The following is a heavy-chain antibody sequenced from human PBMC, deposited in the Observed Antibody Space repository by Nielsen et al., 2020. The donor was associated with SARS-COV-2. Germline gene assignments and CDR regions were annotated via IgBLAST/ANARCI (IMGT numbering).Heavy chain of an antibody. D-gene: IGHD3-16*01. CDR3: ASASAHV. CDR1: GFTFSSYA. V-gene: IGHV3-74*01. CDR2: INADGSST. Sequence: GESLKISCAASGFTFSSYAMSWVRQVPGKGLVWVSRINADGSSTSYADYVKGRFTISRDNAKNTLYLQMNSLRAEDTAVYYCASASAHVWGQGTMVTVSS. J-gene: IGHJ3*01.